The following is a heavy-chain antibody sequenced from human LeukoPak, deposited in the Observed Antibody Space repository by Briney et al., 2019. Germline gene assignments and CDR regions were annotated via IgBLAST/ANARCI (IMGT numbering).Heavy chain of an antibody. V-gene: IGHV3-23*01. D-gene: IGHD3-9*01. Sequence: PGGSLRLSCAASGFTFSSYAMSWVRQAPGKGLEWVSAISGSGGSTYYADSVKGRFTISRDNSKNTLYLQMNSLRSEDTAVYYCATDRSILTGYKRRDYFDYWGQGTLVTVSS. CDR2: ISGSGGST. J-gene: IGHJ4*02. CDR3: ATDRSILTGYKRRDYFDY. CDR1: GFTFSSYA.